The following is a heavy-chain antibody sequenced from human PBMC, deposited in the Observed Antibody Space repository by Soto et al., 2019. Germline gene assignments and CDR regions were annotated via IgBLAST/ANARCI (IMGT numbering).Heavy chain of an antibody. Sequence: ASVKVSCKVSGYTLTELSMHWVRQAPGKGLEWMGGFDPEDGETIYSQKFQGRVTMTEDTSTDTAYIELSSLRSEDTAVYYCATDWKSYSIWFDPWGQGTLVTVSS. CDR2: FDPEDGET. V-gene: IGHV1-24*01. CDR1: GYTLTELS. CDR3: ATDWKSYSIWFDP. J-gene: IGHJ5*02. D-gene: IGHD1-26*01.